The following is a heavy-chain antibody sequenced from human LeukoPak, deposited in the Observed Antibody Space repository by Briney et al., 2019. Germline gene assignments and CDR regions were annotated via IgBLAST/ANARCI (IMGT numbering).Heavy chain of an antibody. CDR1: GFTVSSNY. V-gene: IGHV3-53*01. CDR3: ARGGELIEDAFDI. D-gene: IGHD1-26*01. Sequence: GSLRLSCAASGFTVSSNYMSWVRQAPGKGLEWVSVIYSDGSTYYADSVKGRFTISRDNSKNSLYLQMNSLRAEDTAVYYCARGGELIEDAFDIWGQGTMVTVSS. CDR2: IYSDGST. J-gene: IGHJ3*02.